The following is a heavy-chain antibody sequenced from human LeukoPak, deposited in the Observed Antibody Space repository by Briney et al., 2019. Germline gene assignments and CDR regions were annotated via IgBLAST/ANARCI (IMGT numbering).Heavy chain of an antibody. V-gene: IGHV4-34*01. Sequence: PSETLSLTCAVYGGSFSGYYWSWIRQPPGKGLGWIGEINHSGSTNYNPSLKSRVTISVDTSKNQFSLKLSSVTAADTAVYYCASLGYGDYVGVDYWGQGTLVTVSS. D-gene: IGHD4-17*01. J-gene: IGHJ4*02. CDR3: ASLGYGDYVGVDY. CDR1: GGSFSGYY. CDR2: INHSGST.